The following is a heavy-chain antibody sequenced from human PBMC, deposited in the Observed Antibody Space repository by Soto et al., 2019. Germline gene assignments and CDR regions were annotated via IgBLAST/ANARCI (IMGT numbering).Heavy chain of an antibody. CDR3: ATPGGGGIVVVPAAAAGPYYYYGMDV. D-gene: IGHD2-2*01. V-gene: IGHV1-69*01. CDR2: IIPIFGTA. J-gene: IGHJ6*02. Sequence: QVQLVQSGAEVKKPGSSVKVSCKASGGTFSSYAISWVRQAPGQGLEWMGGIIPIFGTANYAQKFQGRVTITADESTSTAYMELSSLRSEDTAVYYCATPGGGGIVVVPAAAAGPYYYYGMDVWGHGTTVTVSS. CDR1: GGTFSSYA.